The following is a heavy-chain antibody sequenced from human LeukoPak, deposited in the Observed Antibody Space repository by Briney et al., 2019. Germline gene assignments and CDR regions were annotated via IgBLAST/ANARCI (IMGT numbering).Heavy chain of an antibody. CDR2: INPNSGGT. CDR3: ARGRAAAAGTSWFDP. V-gene: IGHV1-2*02. J-gene: IGHJ5*02. Sequence: ASVKVSCKASGYTFTGYYMHWVRQAPGQGLEWMGWINPNSGGTNYAQKFQGRVTITRDTSASTAYMELSSLRSEDMAVYYCARGRAAAAGTSWFDPWGQGTLVTVSS. CDR1: GYTFTGYY. D-gene: IGHD6-13*01.